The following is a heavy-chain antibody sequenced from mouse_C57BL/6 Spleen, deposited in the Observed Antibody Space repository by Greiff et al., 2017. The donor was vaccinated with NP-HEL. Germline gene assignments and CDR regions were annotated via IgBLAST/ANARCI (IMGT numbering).Heavy chain of an antibody. D-gene: IGHD1-1*01. CDR2: IDPETGGT. CDR1: GYTFTDYE. Sequence: QVHVKQSGAELVRPGASVTLSCKASGYTFTDYEMHWVKQTPVHGLEWIGAIDPETGGTAYNQKFKGKAILTADKSSSTAYMELRSLTSEDSAVYYCTGSCSSYWYFDVWGTGTTVTVSS. J-gene: IGHJ1*03. CDR3: TGSCSSYWYFDV. V-gene: IGHV1-15*01.